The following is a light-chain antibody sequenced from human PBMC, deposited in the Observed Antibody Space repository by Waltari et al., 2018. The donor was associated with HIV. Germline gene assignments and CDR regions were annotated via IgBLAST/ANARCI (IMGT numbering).Light chain of an antibody. V-gene: IGLV2-23*02. CDR3: SSFVNGGTYV. J-gene: IGLJ1*01. CDR2: DVN. CDR1: NNDIGSHDY. Sequence: QSALTQPASVSGSPGPSVTIFCTGTNNDIGSHDYVWWYRVVPDKAPKLLIFDVNRRPSDISHRFSGSKSGYTASLMIFGLQPEDEADYFCSSFVNGGTYVFGSGTKV.